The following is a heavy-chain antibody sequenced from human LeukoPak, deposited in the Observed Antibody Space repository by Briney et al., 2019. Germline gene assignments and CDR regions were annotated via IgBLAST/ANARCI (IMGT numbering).Heavy chain of an antibody. CDR3: ARRREYSTASAFDI. Sequence: GESLKISCRSSGYNFASYWIGWVRQMAGKGLEGMGITNPGDSDTRYSPSFQGQVTISADKSISTAYLQWSSLKASDTAMYCCARRREYSTASAFDIWGQGTMVTVSS. V-gene: IGHV5-51*01. D-gene: IGHD6-13*01. CDR2: TNPGDSDT. CDR1: GYNFASYW. J-gene: IGHJ3*02.